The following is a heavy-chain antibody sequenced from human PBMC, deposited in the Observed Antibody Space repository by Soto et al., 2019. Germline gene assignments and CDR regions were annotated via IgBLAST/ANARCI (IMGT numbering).Heavy chain of an antibody. CDR3: ATYGSGSYKPTTFDY. V-gene: IGHV4-31*03. CDR2: IYYSGST. Sequence: QVQLQESGPGLVKPSQTLSLTCTVSGGSISSGGYYWSWIRQHPGKGLEWIGYIYYSGSTYYNPSPQSRVTISVDTSKNQFSLKLSSVTAADTAVYYCATYGSGSYKPTTFDYWGQGTLVTVSS. J-gene: IGHJ4*02. D-gene: IGHD3-10*01. CDR1: GGSISSGGYY.